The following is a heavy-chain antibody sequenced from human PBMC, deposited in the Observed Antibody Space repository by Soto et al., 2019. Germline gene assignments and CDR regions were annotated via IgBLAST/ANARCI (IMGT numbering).Heavy chain of an antibody. Sequence: EVQLVQSGAEVKKPGESLKIFCKGSGYSFTSYWIGWVLQMPGKGLEWMGIIYPGDSDTRYSPSFQGQVTISADKSISNAYLQWSSLKASDTAMXYCARPSGLFHYYYGMDVWGQGTTVTVSS. J-gene: IGHJ6*02. D-gene: IGHD3-3*01. CDR2: IYPGDSDT. CDR3: ARPSGLFHYYYGMDV. V-gene: IGHV5-51*01. CDR1: GYSFTSYW.